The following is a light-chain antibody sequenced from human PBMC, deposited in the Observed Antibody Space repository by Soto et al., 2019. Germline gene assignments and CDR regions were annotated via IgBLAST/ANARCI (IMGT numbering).Light chain of an antibody. CDR2: AAS. V-gene: IGKV1D-12*01. Sequence: DIQMTQSPSSVSASVGDRVTITCRASQGISTWLAWYQQKPGKAPKLLIYAASTLQSGVPSRFSGSGSGTDFTLTITSMQTADFANYYCQQSNSFLLTFGQGTRLEIK. CDR1: QGISTW. J-gene: IGKJ5*01. CDR3: QQSNSFLLT.